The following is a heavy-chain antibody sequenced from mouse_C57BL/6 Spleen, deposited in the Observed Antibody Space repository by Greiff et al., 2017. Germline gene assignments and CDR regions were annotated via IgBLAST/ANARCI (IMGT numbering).Heavy chain of an antibody. V-gene: IGHV14-3*01. CDR3: AVGVTTNWYFDV. CDR1: GFTFKNTY. CDR2: IGPGNGNT. Sequence: EVQLQQSVAGLVRPGASLKLSCTASGFTFKNTYMHWVRQRPEQGLEWIGRIGPGNGNTKYAPKFQGKGTITADTSSNTNYLQLSSLTSENTDIYYCAVGVTTNWYFDVWGTGTTLTVSS. J-gene: IGHJ1*03. D-gene: IGHD2-2*01.